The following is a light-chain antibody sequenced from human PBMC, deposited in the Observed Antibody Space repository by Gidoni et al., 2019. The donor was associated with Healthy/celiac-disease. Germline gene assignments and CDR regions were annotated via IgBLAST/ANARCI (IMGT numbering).Light chain of an antibody. CDR2: WGS. V-gene: IGKV2-28*01. Sequence: DIVMTHSPLSLPVTPGKPAFISFTSRRILLHSNGYNYLDWYLQKPGQSPQLLIYWGSNRDSGVPDRFSGSGSGTDFTLKISRVEAEDVGVYYCMQALQTPKTFGQXTKVEIK. CDR1: RILLHSNGYNY. CDR3: MQALQTPKT. J-gene: IGKJ1*01.